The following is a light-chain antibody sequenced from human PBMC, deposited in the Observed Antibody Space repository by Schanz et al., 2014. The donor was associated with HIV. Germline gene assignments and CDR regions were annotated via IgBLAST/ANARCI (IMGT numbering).Light chain of an antibody. CDR3: ATWDDSLSGV. V-gene: IGLV1-47*02. CDR2: ANM. Sequence: QSVLTQPPSASGTPGQRVTISCSGSSSNFRSNAVNWYQQLPGTAPKLLMYANMERPSGVPDRFSGSKSGNSASLAISGLRSEDEAHYYCATWDDSLSGVFGGGTKLTVL. CDR1: SSNFRSNA. J-gene: IGLJ3*02.